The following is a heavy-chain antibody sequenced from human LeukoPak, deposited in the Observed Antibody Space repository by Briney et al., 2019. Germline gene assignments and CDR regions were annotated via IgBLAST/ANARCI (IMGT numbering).Heavy chain of an antibody. J-gene: IGHJ3*02. CDR1: GYTLTNYF. D-gene: IGHD1-7*01. V-gene: IGHV1-46*01. Sequence: RASVTVSCKASGYTLTNYFIHWVRQAPCQGLEGMGIINPSGGRTSYVRKFQGRLTIPRETSRSAVYMELSSLRSEDTAVYYCARDQDWNYAFDIWGQGTMVTVSS. CDR3: ARDQDWNYAFDI. CDR2: INPSGGRT.